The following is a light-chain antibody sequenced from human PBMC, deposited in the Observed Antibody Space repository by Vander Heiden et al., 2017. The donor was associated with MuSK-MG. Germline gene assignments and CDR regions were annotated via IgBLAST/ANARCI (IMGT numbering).Light chain of an antibody. CDR2: AAS. CDR1: QSISSD. Sequence: DIQMTQSPSSLSASVGDRVTITCRASQSISSDLNWYQQKRGKAPKLLIYAASSLQSGVPSRFSGSGSGTDFTLTISSLQPEDFATYYCQESYSTPPYFGGGTKVEIK. J-gene: IGKJ4*01. V-gene: IGKV1-39*01. CDR3: QESYSTPPY.